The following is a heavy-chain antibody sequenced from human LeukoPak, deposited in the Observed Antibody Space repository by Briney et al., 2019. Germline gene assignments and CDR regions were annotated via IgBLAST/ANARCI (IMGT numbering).Heavy chain of an antibody. V-gene: IGHV3-43D*03. CDR1: GFTFDDYA. D-gene: IGHD6-19*01. J-gene: IGHJ6*03. CDR2: ISWDGGST. Sequence: GGSLRLSCAASGFTFDDYAMHWVRQAPGKGLEWVSLISWDGGSTYYADSVKGRFTISRDNGKNSLYLQMNSLRAEDTALYYCAKDASSGWPSHYYYYMDVWGKGTTVTVSS. CDR3: AKDASSGWPSHYYYYMDV.